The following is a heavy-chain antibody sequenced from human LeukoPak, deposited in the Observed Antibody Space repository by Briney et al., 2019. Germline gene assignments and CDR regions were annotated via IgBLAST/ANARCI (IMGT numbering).Heavy chain of an antibody. J-gene: IGHJ4*02. Sequence: ESGPTLVKPTQTLTLTCTFSVFSLSTSGVGVGWIRQPPGKALEWLALIYWDDDKRYSPSLKSRLTITKDTSRNQVVLTMTNMDPVDTATYYCAHSEVVQIWLYYFDYWGQGTLVTVSS. CDR3: AHSEVVQIWLYYFDY. CDR2: IYWDDDK. V-gene: IGHV2-5*02. D-gene: IGHD5-18*01. CDR1: VFSLSTSGVG.